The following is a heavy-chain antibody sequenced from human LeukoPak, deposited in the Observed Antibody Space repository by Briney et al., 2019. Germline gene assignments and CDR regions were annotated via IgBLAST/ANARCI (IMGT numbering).Heavy chain of an antibody. CDR1: GGSISSGGYS. CDR2: INHSGST. CDR3: ASGTIFFDY. V-gene: IGHV4-30-2*01. J-gene: IGHJ4*02. Sequence: PSQTLSLTCAVSGGSISSGGYSWSWIRQPPGKGLEWIGEINHSGSTNYNPSLKSRVTISVDTSKNQFSLKLSSVTAADTAVYYCASGTIFFDYWGQGTLVTVSS. D-gene: IGHD3-3*01.